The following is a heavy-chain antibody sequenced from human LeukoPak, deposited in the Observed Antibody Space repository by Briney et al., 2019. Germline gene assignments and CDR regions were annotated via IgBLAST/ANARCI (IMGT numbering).Heavy chain of an antibody. D-gene: IGHD1-26*01. Sequence: GGSLRLSCAASGFTFSSYSMNWVRQAPGKGLEWVSSISSSSSYIYYADSVKGRFTISRDNAKNSLYLQTNSLRAEDTAVYYCARDHSGSYPLDYWGQGTLVTVSS. CDR1: GFTFSSYS. V-gene: IGHV3-21*01. CDR3: ARDHSGSYPLDY. J-gene: IGHJ4*02. CDR2: ISSSSSYI.